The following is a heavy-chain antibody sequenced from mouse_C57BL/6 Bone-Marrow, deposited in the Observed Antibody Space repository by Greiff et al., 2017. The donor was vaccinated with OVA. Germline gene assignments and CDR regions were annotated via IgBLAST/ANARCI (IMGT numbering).Heavy chain of an antibody. J-gene: IGHJ2*02. Sequence: VKLQPPGAELVRPGSSVKLSCKASGYTFTNYWMHWVKQRPGHGLEWIGVIAPSDSYINYNQKFKGSATLTVDTSSSTAYMHLSSLTSEDSAVYYCAHYGSRLYLHYWGQGTSLTVSS. CDR1: GYTFTNYW. CDR3: AHYGSRLYLHY. V-gene: IGHV1-59*01. CDR2: IAPSDSYI. D-gene: IGHD1-1*01.